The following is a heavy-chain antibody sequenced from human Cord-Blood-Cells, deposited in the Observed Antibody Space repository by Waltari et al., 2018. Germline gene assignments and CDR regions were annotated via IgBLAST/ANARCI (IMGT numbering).Heavy chain of an antibody. CDR1: GGSFSGYY. J-gene: IGHJ3*02. CDR3: ARLPWGYCSSTSCYDAFDI. D-gene: IGHD2-2*01. CDR2: INHSGST. V-gene: IGHV4-34*01. Sequence: QVQLQQWGAGLLKPSETLSLTCAVYGGSFSGYYGSWIRQPPGKGLEWIGEINHSGSTNYNPSLKSRVTISVDTSKNQFSLKLSSVTAADTAVYYCARLPWGYCSSTSCYDAFDIWGQGTMVTVSS.